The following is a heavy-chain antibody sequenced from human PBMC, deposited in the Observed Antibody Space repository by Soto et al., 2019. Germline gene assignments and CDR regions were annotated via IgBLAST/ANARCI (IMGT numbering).Heavy chain of an antibody. Sequence: EVQLVESGGGLVQPGGSLRLSCAASGFTFSDYYMDWVRQAPGKGLEWIGGSRNKANRYTTEYAASVKGRFTISRDDLKNSVSLQMNSLKTADTAVYFCDSGLRTMVAAGYYFAYWGPGTLVSVSS. CDR2: SRNKANRYTT. CDR3: DSGLRTMVAAGYYFAY. D-gene: IGHD6-13*01. CDR1: GFTFSDYY. J-gene: IGHJ4*02. V-gene: IGHV3-72*01.